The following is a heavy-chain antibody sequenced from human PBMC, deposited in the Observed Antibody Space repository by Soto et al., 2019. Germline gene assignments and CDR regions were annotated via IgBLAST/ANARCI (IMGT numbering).Heavy chain of an antibody. CDR1: GGTFSSYA. Sequence: QVQLVQSGAEVKKPGSSVKVSCKASGGTFSSYAISWVRQAPGQGLEWMGGIIPIFGTANYAQKFQGRVRMTADESTSIAYMGLSSLRSEDTAVYCCARGLGGVYAFDIWGQGTMVTVSS. V-gene: IGHV1-69*01. CDR2: IIPIFGTA. D-gene: IGHD6-13*01. CDR3: ARGLGGVYAFDI. J-gene: IGHJ3*02.